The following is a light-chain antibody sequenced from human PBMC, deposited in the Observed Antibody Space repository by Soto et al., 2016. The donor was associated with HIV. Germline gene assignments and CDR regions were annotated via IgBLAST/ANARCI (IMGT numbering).Light chain of an antibody. CDR2: DTS. CDR3: QXYDNLPYT. CDR1: QDISNY. Sequence: DIQMTQSPSSLSASVGDRVTITCQASQDISNYLNWYQQKPGKAPKLLIYDTSNLETGVPSRFSGSGSGTDFTFTISSLQPEDIATYYCQXYDNLPYTFGQGPSWRSN. J-gene: IGKJ2*01. V-gene: IGKV1-33*01.